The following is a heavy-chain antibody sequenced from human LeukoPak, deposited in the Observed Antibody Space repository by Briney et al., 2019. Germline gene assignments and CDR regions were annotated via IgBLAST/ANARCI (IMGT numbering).Heavy chain of an antibody. CDR3: TTGLAYYYDSSGYYPSGYYFDY. V-gene: IGHV3-15*01. D-gene: IGHD3-22*01. CDR2: IKSKTDGGTT. Sequence: PGGSLRLSCAASGFTFSNAWMSWVRQAPGKGLEWVGRIKSKTDGGTTDYAAPVKGRFTISRDDSKNTLCLQMNSLKTEDTAVYYCTTGLAYYYDSSGYYPSGYYFDYWGQGTLVTVSS. J-gene: IGHJ4*02. CDR1: GFTFSNAW.